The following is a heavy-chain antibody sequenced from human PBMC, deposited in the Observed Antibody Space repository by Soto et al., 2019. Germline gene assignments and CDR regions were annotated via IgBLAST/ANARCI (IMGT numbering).Heavy chain of an antibody. CDR1: GGSFSGYY. Sequence: SETLSLTCAVYGGSFSGYYWSWIRQPPGKGLEWIGEINHSGSTNYNPSLKGRVTISVDTSKNQFSLKLSSVTAADTAVYYCASPRSYSSSWYGYYYYGMDVWGQGTTVTVSS. D-gene: IGHD6-13*01. CDR2: INHSGST. V-gene: IGHV4-34*01. J-gene: IGHJ6*02. CDR3: ASPRSYSSSWYGYYYYGMDV.